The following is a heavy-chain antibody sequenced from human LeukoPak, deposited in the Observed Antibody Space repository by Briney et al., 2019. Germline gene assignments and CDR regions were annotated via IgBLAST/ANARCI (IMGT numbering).Heavy chain of an antibody. D-gene: IGHD2-21*01. V-gene: IGHV3-23*01. Sequence: PWGSLRLSCAASGFTFSSHAMHWVRQAPGKGLEWVSSISGSGDATYYADSVRGRYTFSRDSSRDILHLQMNSLRVEDTAVYYCARYWGSSYNYAAFHFWGQGTLVTVSS. J-gene: IGHJ4*02. CDR2: ISGSGDAT. CDR3: ARYWGSSYNYAAFHF. CDR1: GFTFSSHA.